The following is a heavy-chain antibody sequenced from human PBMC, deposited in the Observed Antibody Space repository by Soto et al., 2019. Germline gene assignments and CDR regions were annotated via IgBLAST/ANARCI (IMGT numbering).Heavy chain of an antibody. J-gene: IGHJ3*02. V-gene: IGHV3-23*01. D-gene: IGHD3-10*01. Sequence: GGSLRLSCAASGFTFSSYAMSWVRQAPGKGLEWVSAISGSGGSTYYADSVKGRFTISRDNSKNTLYLQMNSLRAEDTAVYYCAKDSRVKWVTMVRGVIITPPDAFDIWGQGTMVTVSS. CDR2: ISGSGGST. CDR3: AKDSRVKWVTMVRGVIITPPDAFDI. CDR1: GFTFSSYA.